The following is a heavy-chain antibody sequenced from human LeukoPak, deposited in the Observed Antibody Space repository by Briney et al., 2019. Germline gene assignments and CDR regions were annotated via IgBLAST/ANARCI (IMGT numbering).Heavy chain of an antibody. CDR1: GFTFSNYW. Sequence: GGSLRLPCAASGFTFSNYWMMWVRQASGKGLEWVANIKEDERDKYYVDSVKGRFSISRDNAKNSLYLQMNSLRSEDTAVYYCARYPMDVWGQGTTVTVSS. J-gene: IGHJ6*02. V-gene: IGHV3-7*01. CDR2: IKEDERDK. CDR3: ARYPMDV.